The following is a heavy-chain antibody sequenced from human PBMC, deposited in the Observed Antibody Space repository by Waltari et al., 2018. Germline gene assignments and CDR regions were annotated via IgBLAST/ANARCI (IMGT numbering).Heavy chain of an antibody. CDR2: FIPDCGSA. Sequence: QVQLVQSGAEVKKPGASLKVSCKASGYTFTSHYIHWVRQTPGQGLEWMGLFIPDCGSATYARNFQVRVTMTSDTSTSTVYMELNSLRSDDTAIYYCARDTPAPRITGATSVDYWGQGTLVTVSS. V-gene: IGHV1-46*01. D-gene: IGHD1-20*01. CDR1: GYTFTSHY. J-gene: IGHJ4*02. CDR3: ARDTPAPRITGATSVDY.